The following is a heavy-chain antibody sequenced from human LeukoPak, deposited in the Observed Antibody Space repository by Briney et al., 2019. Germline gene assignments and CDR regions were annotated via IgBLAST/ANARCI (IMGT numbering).Heavy chain of an antibody. D-gene: IGHD3-3*01. CDR3: ARVGGYYDFWSGLSFDY. CDR2: IIPIFGTA. Sequence: SVKVSCKASGGTFSSYAISWVRQAPGQGLEWMGGIIPIFGTANYAQKLQGRVTMTTDTSTSTAYMELRSLRSDDTAVYYCARVGGYYDFWSGLSFDYWGQGTLVTVSS. V-gene: IGHV1-69*05. CDR1: GGTFSSYA. J-gene: IGHJ4*02.